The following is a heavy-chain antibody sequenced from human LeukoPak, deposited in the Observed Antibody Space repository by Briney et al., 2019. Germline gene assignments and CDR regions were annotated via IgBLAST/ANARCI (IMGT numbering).Heavy chain of an antibody. CDR3: ARGVAAAGTIWFDP. CDR2: IYTSGST. Sequence: PSETPSLTCTVSGGSISSGSYYWSWIRQPAGKGLEWIGRIYTSGSTNYNPSLKSRVTISVDTSKNQFSLKLSSVTAADTAVYYCARGVAAAGTIWFDPWGQGTLVTVSS. D-gene: IGHD6-13*01. V-gene: IGHV4-61*02. J-gene: IGHJ5*02. CDR1: GGSISSGSYY.